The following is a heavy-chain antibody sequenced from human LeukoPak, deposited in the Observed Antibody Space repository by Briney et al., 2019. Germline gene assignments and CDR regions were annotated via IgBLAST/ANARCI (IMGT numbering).Heavy chain of an antibody. CDR1: GGSISSSSYY. CDR2: IYYSGST. V-gene: IGHV4-39*01. Sequence: SETLSLTCTVSGGSISSSSYYWGWIRQPPGKELEWIGSIYYSGSTYYNPSLKSRVTISVDTSKNQFSLKLSSVTAADTAVYYCARGAASGHSSGWYLYWGQGALVTVSS. J-gene: IGHJ4*02. D-gene: IGHD6-19*01. CDR3: ARGAASGHSSGWYLY.